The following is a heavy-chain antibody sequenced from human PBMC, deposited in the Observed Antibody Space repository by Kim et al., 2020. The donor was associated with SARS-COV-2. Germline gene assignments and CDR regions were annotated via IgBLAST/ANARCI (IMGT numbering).Heavy chain of an antibody. V-gene: IGHV3-30-3*01. D-gene: IGHD1-26*01. CDR3: ARASSGSYGFGGYFDY. J-gene: IGHJ4*02. CDR2: ISYDGSNK. CDR1: GFTFSSYA. Sequence: GGSLRLSCAASGFTFSSYAMHWVRQAPGKGLEWVAVISYDGSNKYYADSVKGRFTISRDNSKNTLYLQMNSLRAEDTAVYYCARASSGSYGFGGYFDYWGQGTLVTVSS.